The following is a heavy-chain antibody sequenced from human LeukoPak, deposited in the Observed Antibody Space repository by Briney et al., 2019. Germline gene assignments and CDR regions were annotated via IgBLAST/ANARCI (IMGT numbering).Heavy chain of an antibody. Sequence: SETLSLTCTVSGDSISRYHWNWIRQPPGRRLEWIGYVYYDGSTNYNPSLMSRVTISLDTSNKQFSLKLRSVTAADTAIYYCATYTRHCSGGTCYSIDYWGPGTLVTVSS. CDR3: ATYTRHCSGGTCYSIDY. V-gene: IGHV4-59*08. CDR2: VYYDGST. D-gene: IGHD2-15*01. CDR1: GDSISRYH. J-gene: IGHJ4*02.